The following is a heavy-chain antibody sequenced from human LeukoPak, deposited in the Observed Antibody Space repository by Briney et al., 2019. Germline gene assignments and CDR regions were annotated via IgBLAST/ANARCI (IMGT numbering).Heavy chain of an antibody. CDR3: ARGVNGYNYYFDY. D-gene: IGHD5-24*01. Sequence: GGSLRLSCAASGFTFSSYWMSWVRQAPGKGLEWVANIKQDGSEKYYVDSVKGRFTISRDNAKNSLYLQMNSLRAEDTAVYYCARGVNGYNYYFDYWGQGTLVTVSS. CDR2: IKQDGSEK. V-gene: IGHV3-7*01. J-gene: IGHJ4*02. CDR1: GFTFSSYW.